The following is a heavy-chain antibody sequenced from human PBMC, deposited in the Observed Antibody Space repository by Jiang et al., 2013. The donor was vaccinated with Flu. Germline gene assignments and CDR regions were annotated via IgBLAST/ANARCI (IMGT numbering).Heavy chain of an antibody. D-gene: IGHD5-12*01. J-gene: IGHJ4*02. CDR3: ARGDPPWRYSGYGYFDY. Sequence: LKPSETLSLTCAVYGGSVSAYYWSWIRQPPGKGLEWIGEINHSGSTNYNPSLKSRVIISLDMSNNQFSLKLSSVTAADTAVYYCARGDPPWRYSGYGYFDYWGQG. CDR1: GGSVSAYY. V-gene: IGHV4-34*01. CDR2: INHSGST.